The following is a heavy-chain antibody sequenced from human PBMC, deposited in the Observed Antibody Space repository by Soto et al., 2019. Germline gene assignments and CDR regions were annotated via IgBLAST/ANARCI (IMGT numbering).Heavy chain of an antibody. Sequence: QVQLVQSGAELKKPGASVKVSCKASGYTFSNYDMNWVRQATGQGPEWLGWVNPNNGGTGYAQKFQGRVTLTTDISTTTAYMELTSLRSEDTAIYYCAKVSRKGSAIDFDYWGQGTLITVSS. D-gene: IGHD3-10*01. CDR2: VNPNNGGT. V-gene: IGHV1-8*01. J-gene: IGHJ4*02. CDR3: AKVSRKGSAIDFDY. CDR1: GYTFSNYD.